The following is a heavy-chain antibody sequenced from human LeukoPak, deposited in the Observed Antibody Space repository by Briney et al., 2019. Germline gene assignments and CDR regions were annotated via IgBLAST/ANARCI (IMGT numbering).Heavy chain of an antibody. V-gene: IGHV1-24*01. CDR2: FDPEDDET. J-gene: IGHJ3*02. Sequence: ASVKVSCKVSGYTLTELSMHWVRQAPGKGLERMGSFDPEDDETIYAQKFQGRVTMTEDTSTHTAYMELSSLRSEDTAVYYCTTEIFDYGDYFHAFDIWGQGTMVTVSS. CDR3: TTEIFDYGDYFHAFDI. CDR1: GYTLTELS. D-gene: IGHD4-17*01.